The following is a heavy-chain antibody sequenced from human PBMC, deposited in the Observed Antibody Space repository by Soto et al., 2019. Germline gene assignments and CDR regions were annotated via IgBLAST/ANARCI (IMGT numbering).Heavy chain of an antibody. V-gene: IGHV1-69*02. D-gene: IGHD2-15*01. CDR1: GGTFSSYT. CDR3: ARYCSGGSCYPMRAFDI. CDR2: IIPILGIA. Sequence: SVKLSCKASGGTFSSYTISWVRQAPGQGLEWMGRIIPILGIANYAQKFQGRVTITADKSTSTAYMELSSLRSEDTAVYYCARYCSGGSCYPMRAFDIWGQGTMVTVSS. J-gene: IGHJ3*02.